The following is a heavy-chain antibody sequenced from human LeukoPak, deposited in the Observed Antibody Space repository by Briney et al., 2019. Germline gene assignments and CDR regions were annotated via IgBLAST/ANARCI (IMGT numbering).Heavy chain of an antibody. D-gene: IGHD3-10*01. CDR3: RCGSGAFDI. CDR1: GFTFSSYW. V-gene: IGHV3-74*01. Sequence: GGSLRLSCAASGFTFSSYWIHWVRQAPGKGPVWVSRINTDESTTSYADSVKGRFTISRDNTKNTVYLQMNSLRAEDTAVYYCRCGSGAFDIWGQGTMFTVSS. J-gene: IGHJ3*02. CDR2: INTDESTT.